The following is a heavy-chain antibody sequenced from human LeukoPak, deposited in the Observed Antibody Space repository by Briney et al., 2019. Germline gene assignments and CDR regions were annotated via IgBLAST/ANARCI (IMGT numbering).Heavy chain of an antibody. Sequence: SVKVSCKASGGTFSSYAINWVRQAPGQGLEWMGGIIPIFGTANYAQKFQGRVTITTDESTSTAYMELSSLRSEDTAVYYCAREHPDSPLFQHWGQGTLVTVSS. CDR1: GGTFSSYA. D-gene: IGHD3-22*01. CDR2: IIPIFGTA. J-gene: IGHJ1*01. CDR3: AREHPDSPLFQH. V-gene: IGHV1-69*05.